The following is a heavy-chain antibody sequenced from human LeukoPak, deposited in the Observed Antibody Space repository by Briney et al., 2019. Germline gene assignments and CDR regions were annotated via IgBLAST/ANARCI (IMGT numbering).Heavy chain of an antibody. CDR3: ARVPAGGSSGWYFNYYYGMDV. D-gene: IGHD6-19*01. J-gene: IGHJ6*02. V-gene: IGHV4-59*01. CDR1: GGSISSYY. Sequence: PSETLSLTCTVSGGSISSYYWSWIRQPPGKGLEWIGYIYYSGSTNYNPSLKSRVTMSVDTSKNQFSLKLSSVTAADTAVYYCARVPAGGSSGWYFNYYYGMDVWGQGTTVTVSS. CDR2: IYYSGST.